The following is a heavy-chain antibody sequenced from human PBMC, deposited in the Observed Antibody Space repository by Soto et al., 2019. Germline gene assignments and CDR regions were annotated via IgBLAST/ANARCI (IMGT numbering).Heavy chain of an antibody. CDR3: ARGRNYDSSGPFDN. V-gene: IGHV3-7*03. CDR2: IKHDGSEK. Sequence: EVQLVESGGGLVQPGGSLRLSCAASGFTLSSHWMTWVRQAPGKGLEWVANIKHDGSEKYYVDSVKGRFTISRDNAKKSLYLQMNSLRVEDTAIYFCARGRNYDSSGPFDNWGQGTLDTVSS. D-gene: IGHD3-22*01. CDR1: GFTLSSHW. J-gene: IGHJ4*02.